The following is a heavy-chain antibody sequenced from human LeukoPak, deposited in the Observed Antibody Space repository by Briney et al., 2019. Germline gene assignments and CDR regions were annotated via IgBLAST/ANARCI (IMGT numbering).Heavy chain of an antibody. D-gene: IGHD3-3*01. Sequence: VASVKVSCKACGYTFTGYYMHWVRQAAGQGLKWMGWINPNSGGTNYAQKFQGRVTMIRDTSISTAYMELSRLRSDDTAVYYCARDSSSVLRFLEWLPNFDYRGQGTLVTVSS. CDR3: ARDSSSVLRFLEWLPNFDY. V-gene: IGHV1-2*02. CDR2: INPNSGGT. CDR1: GYTFTGYY. J-gene: IGHJ4*02.